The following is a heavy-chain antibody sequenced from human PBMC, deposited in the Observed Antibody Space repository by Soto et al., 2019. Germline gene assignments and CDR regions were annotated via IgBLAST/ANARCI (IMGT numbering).Heavy chain of an antibody. V-gene: IGHV3-30-3*01. CDR1: GFSFSISP. CDR2: ISYDGTNK. D-gene: IGHD7-27*01. CDR3: ARDPKTSGGQHWAFTYFDS. Sequence: QVQLVESGGGVVQPGRSLRLSCAASGFSFSISPMHWVRQAPGKGPEWVALISYDGTNKFYEDSVKGRFTISRDNSKSTLYLQVDSLRPEDAAVYYCARDPKTSGGQHWAFTYFDSWGQGTLVTVSS. J-gene: IGHJ4*02.